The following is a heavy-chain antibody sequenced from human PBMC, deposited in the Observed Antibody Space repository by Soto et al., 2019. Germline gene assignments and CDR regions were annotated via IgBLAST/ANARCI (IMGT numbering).Heavy chain of an antibody. D-gene: IGHD3-22*01. CDR1: GGSISSGGYY. CDR2: IYYSGST. Sequence: NPSETLSLTCTVSGGSISSGGYYWSWIRQHPGKGLEWIGYIYYSGSTYYNPSLKSRVTISVDTSKNQFSLKLSSVTAADTAVYYCARGPRPNYYDSSGYYPNWGQGTLVTVSS. J-gene: IGHJ4*02. CDR3: ARGPRPNYYDSSGYYPN. V-gene: IGHV4-31*03.